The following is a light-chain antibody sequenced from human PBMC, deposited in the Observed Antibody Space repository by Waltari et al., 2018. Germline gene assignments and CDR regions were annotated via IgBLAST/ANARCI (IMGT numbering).Light chain of an antibody. CDR3: AAWDDSLDGPG. Sequence: QSVLTQPPSASATPGQRVTISCSGSSSNIGTNSVNWYQQLPGTAPNLLIYDNNQRPSGVPDRFSGSKSGTSASLAISGLQSEDEADYYCAAWDDSLDGPGFGGGTKLTVL. J-gene: IGLJ2*01. CDR1: SSNIGTNS. V-gene: IGLV1-44*01. CDR2: DNN.